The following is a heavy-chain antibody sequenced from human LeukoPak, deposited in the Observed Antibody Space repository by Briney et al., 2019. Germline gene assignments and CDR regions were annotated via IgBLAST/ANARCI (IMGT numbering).Heavy chain of an antibody. Sequence: PSETLSLTCTVSGGSISSYYWSWIRQPPGKGLEWIGYIYYRGSTNCNPSLKSRATISVDTSKNQFSLKLSSVTAADTAVYYCARHVELRLTPFDYWGQGILVTVSS. CDR3: ARHVELRLTPFDY. CDR2: IYYRGST. V-gene: IGHV4-59*08. CDR1: GGSISSYY. J-gene: IGHJ4*02. D-gene: IGHD1-26*01.